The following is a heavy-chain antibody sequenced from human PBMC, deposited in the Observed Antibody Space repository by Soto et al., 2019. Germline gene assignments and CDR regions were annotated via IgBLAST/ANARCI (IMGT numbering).Heavy chain of an antibody. D-gene: IGHD2-21*02. Sequence: QVQLVQSGAEVKKPGSSVKVSCKASGGTFSSYTIVWLRQAPGQGLEWMGRINPLLPTVNYAQKFQGRVTITADKSTRTVYMELGSLRSEDTAVYFCARSGYCGVGCFSTYYYSGMDVWGQGTAVTVSS. V-gene: IGHV1-69*08. J-gene: IGHJ6*02. CDR3: ARSGYCGVGCFSTYYYSGMDV. CDR1: GGTFSSYT. CDR2: INPLLPTV.